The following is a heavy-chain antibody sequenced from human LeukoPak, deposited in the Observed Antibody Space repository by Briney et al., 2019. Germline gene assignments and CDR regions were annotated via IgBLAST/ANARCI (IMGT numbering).Heavy chain of an antibody. CDR2: ISGSGGST. Sequence: GGSLRLSCAASGFTFSSCAMNWVRQAPGKGLEWVSGISGSGGSTNYADSVKGRFTISRDNSRDTFYLQMNNLRDEDTAVYYCARRRGESRDYLWGKSRPNYHFDYWGQGTLVTVSS. CDR1: GFTFSSCA. CDR3: ARRRGESRDYLWGKSRPNYHFDY. D-gene: IGHD3-16*01. J-gene: IGHJ4*02. V-gene: IGHV3-23*01.